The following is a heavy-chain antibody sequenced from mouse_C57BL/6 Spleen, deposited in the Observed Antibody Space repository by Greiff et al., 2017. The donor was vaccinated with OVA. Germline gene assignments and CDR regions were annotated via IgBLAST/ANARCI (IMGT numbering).Heavy chain of an antibody. V-gene: IGHV1-82*01. J-gene: IGHJ2*01. D-gene: IGHD4-1*01. CDR1: GYAFSSSW. CDR3: AREGANWDYFDY. Sequence: VKLQQSGPELVKPGASVKISCKASGYAFSSSWMNWVKQRPGKGLEWIGRIYPGDGDTNYNGKFKGKATLTADKSSSTAYMQLSSLTSEDSAVYFCAREGANWDYFDYWGQGTTLTVSS. CDR2: IYPGDGDT.